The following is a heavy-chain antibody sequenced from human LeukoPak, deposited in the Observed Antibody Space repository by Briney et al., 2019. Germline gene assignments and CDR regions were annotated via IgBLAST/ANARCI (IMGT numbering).Heavy chain of an antibody. Sequence: SETLSLTCTVSGGSISSYYWSWIRQPPGKGLEWIGYIYYSGSTNYNPSLKSRVTISVDTSKNQFSLKLSSVTAADTAVYYCAREGGLSYAFDIWGQGAMVTVSS. J-gene: IGHJ3*02. CDR2: IYYSGST. CDR1: GGSISSYY. D-gene: IGHD3-16*01. CDR3: AREGGLSYAFDI. V-gene: IGHV4-59*01.